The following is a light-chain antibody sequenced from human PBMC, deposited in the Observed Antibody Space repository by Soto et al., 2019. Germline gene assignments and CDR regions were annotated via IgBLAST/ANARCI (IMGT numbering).Light chain of an antibody. CDR3: QQYNNWPRT. CDR1: QSVSSTY. V-gene: IGKV3-20*01. Sequence: EIVLTQSPGTLSLSPGERATLSCRASQSVSSTYLAWYQHKPGQAPRLLIYGASSRATGIPDRFSGSGSGTEFTLTVDRLEPEDFAVYYCQQYNNWPRTFGQGTKVDIK. J-gene: IGKJ1*01. CDR2: GAS.